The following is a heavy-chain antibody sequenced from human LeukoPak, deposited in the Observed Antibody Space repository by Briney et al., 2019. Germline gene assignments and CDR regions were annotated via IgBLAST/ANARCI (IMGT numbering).Heavy chain of an antibody. V-gene: IGHV3-33*01. Sequence: PGRSLRLSCAASGFTFSSYGMNWVRQAPGKGLEWVAVIWYDGSNKYYADSVKGRFTISRDNSKNTLYLQMNSLRDEDTAVYYCARDLGSSWTPYFDYWGQGTLVTVSS. D-gene: IGHD6-13*01. CDR2: IWYDGSNK. CDR1: GFTFSSYG. J-gene: IGHJ4*02. CDR3: ARDLGSSWTPYFDY.